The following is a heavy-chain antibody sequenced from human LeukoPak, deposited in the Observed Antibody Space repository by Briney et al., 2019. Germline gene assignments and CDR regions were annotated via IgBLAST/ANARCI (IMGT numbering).Heavy chain of an antibody. J-gene: IGHJ6*03. Sequence: SETLSLTCTVSGGSISSSNYYWGWIRQPPGKGLEWIANIYYIGTTYYNPSLKSRVTMSVDTSKNQFSLKLSSVTAADTAVYYCARPGYTYGYTGEKYYYYYMDVWGRGTTVTVSS. CDR2: IYYIGTT. CDR1: GGSISSSNYY. D-gene: IGHD5-18*01. V-gene: IGHV4-39*07. CDR3: ARPGYTYGYTGEKYYYYYMDV.